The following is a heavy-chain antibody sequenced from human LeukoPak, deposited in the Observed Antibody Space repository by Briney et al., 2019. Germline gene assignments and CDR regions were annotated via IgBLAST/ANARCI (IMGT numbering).Heavy chain of an antibody. J-gene: IGHJ3*02. D-gene: IGHD1-14*01. V-gene: IGHV1-69*04. Sequence: SVKVSCKASGGTFSSYAISWVRQAPGQGLEWLGRIIPILGIANYAQKFQGRVTITADKYTSTAYMELSSLRSEDTAVYYCAGETRPEPDAFDIWGQGTMVTVSS. CDR2: IIPILGIA. CDR3: AGETRPEPDAFDI. CDR1: GGTFSSYA.